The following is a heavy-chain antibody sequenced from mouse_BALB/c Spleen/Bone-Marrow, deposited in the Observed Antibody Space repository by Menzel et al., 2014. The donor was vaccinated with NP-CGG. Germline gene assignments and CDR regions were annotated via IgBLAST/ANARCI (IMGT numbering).Heavy chain of an antibody. CDR1: GFTFSRYT. CDR2: ISNGGGST. Sequence: DVQLVESGGGLVQPGGSLKLSCAASGFTFSRYTMSWVRQTPEKRLEWVAYISNGGGSTYYPDTDTVKGRFTISRDNAKNTLYLQMSSLKSEDTAMYYCARHGVRREWYFDVWGAGTTVTVPS. V-gene: IGHV5-12-2*01. J-gene: IGHJ1*01. CDR3: ARHGVRREWYFDV. D-gene: IGHD2-14*01.